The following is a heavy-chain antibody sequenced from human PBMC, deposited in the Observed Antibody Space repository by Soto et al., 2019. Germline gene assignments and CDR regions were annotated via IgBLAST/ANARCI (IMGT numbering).Heavy chain of an antibody. Sequence: GESLKISCKGSGYSFTSYWIGWVRQMPGKGLEWMGIIYPGDSDTRYSPSFQGQVTISADKSISTAYLQWSSLKASDTAMYYCASGIVVVPAAIWSGGFDYWGQGTLVTVSS. CDR1: GYSFTSYW. CDR2: IYPGDSDT. D-gene: IGHD2-2*01. J-gene: IGHJ4*02. CDR3: ASGIVVVPAAIWSGGFDY. V-gene: IGHV5-51*01.